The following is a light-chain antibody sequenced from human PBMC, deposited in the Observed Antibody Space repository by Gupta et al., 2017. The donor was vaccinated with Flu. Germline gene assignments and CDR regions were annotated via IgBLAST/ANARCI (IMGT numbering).Light chain of an antibody. CDR1: RGDIGDYKY. CDR3: SSYTTSSTLV. Sequence: SITISCTGTRGDIGDYKYVSCYQQAPGNGPKLIVYEVINRPSRVSSRFSGSKSGNTASLTISGLQAEDDADYFCSSYTTSSTLVFGAGTTVTVL. CDR2: EVI. V-gene: IGLV2-14*01. J-gene: IGLJ1*01.